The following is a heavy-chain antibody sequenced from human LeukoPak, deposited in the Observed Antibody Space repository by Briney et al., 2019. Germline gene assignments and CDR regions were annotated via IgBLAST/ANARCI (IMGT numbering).Heavy chain of an antibody. CDR1: GFTFSSYE. J-gene: IGHJ4*02. Sequence: GGSLRLSCAASGFTFSSYEMNWVRQAPGKGLEWVSSISSSSSYINYADSVKGRFTISRDNAKNSLYLQMNSLRAEDTAVYYCARAFDYWGQGTLVTVSS. V-gene: IGHV3-21*01. CDR2: ISSSSSYI. CDR3: ARAFDY.